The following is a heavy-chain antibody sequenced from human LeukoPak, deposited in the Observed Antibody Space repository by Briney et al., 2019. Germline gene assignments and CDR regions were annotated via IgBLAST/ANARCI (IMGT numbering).Heavy chain of an antibody. D-gene: IGHD5-24*01. J-gene: IGHJ4*02. CDR2: IIPILGIA. CDR3: ARESRDGYNFNY. V-gene: IGHV1-69*04. CDR1: GGTFISYA. Sequence: GASVKVSCKASGGTFISYAISWVRQAPGQGLEWMGRIIPILGIANYAQKFQGRVTITADKSTSTAYMELSSLRSEDTAVYYCARESRDGYNFNYWGQGTLVTVSS.